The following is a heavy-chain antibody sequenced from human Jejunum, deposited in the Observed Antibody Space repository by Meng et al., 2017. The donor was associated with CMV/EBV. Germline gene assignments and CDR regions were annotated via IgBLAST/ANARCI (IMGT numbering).Heavy chain of an antibody. CDR3: AKESGAPGYFQH. V-gene: IGHV3-74*01. CDR1: GFTFSSYW. Sequence: EGQGLESGGGLVQLWGSRRLSCAASGFTFSSYWMHWVRQAPGTGLVWVSRINNDGTTTNYADSVKGRFTISRDNAKNTLYLQMSSLRADDTAVYYCAKESGAPGYFQHWGQGALVTVSS. J-gene: IGHJ1*01. CDR2: INNDGTTT. D-gene: IGHD2-2*01.